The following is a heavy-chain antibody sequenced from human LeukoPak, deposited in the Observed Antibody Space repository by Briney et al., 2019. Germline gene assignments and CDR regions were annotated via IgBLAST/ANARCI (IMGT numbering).Heavy chain of an antibody. J-gene: IGHJ3*01. D-gene: IGHD1-1*01. V-gene: IGHV3-11*01. CDR1: GFTFSDHN. CDR3: ARRSLTTGGHAFDV. CDR2: MSGSGI. Sequence: PGGSLRLSCAATGFTFSDHNMGWMRQAPGKGLEWTSYMSGSGIYYADSVEGRFTISRDNAKNSLYLQMSSLRAEDSAVYFCARRSLTTGGHAFDVWGQGTLVTVSS.